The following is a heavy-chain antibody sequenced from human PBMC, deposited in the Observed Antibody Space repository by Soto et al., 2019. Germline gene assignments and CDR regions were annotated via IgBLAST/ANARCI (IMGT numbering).Heavy chain of an antibody. J-gene: IGHJ6*02. Sequence: EVQLGDSGGGLVKPGGSLRLSCAASGFTFSSYSMNWVRQAPGKGLEWVSSISSSSYYIYYADSVKGRFTISRDNAKNSLYLQMNTLRAEDTAVYYCARSLLVVAAAEYYYYYGMDVWGQGTTVTVSS. CDR2: ISSSSYYI. D-gene: IGHD2-15*01. CDR3: ARSLLVVAAAEYYYYYGMDV. V-gene: IGHV3-21*01. CDR1: GFTFSSYS.